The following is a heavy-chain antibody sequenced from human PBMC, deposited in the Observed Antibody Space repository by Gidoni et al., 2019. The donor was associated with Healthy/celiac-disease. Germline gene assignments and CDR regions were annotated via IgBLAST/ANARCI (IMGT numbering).Heavy chain of an antibody. V-gene: IGHV3-21*01. J-gene: IGHJ4*02. Sequence: EVQLVASGGGMVKPGGSLRLSCAASGFTFSSYSMNWVRQAPGKGLEWVSSISSSSSYIYYADSVKGRFTISRDNAKNSLYLQMNSLRAEDTAVYYCARETLDGRIFDYWGQGTLVTVSS. CDR2: ISSSSSYI. D-gene: IGHD2-8*01. CDR1: GFTFSSYS. CDR3: ARETLDGRIFDY.